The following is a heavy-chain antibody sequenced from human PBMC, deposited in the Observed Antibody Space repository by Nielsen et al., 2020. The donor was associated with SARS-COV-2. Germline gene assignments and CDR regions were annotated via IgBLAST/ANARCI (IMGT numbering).Heavy chain of an antibody. V-gene: IGHV3-33*03. CDR1: GFTFSSYG. CDR2: IWYDGSNK. Sequence: GGSLRLSCAASGFTFSSYGMHWVRQAPGKGLEWVAVIWYDGSNKYYADSVKGRFTISRDNAKNSLYLQMNSLRAEDTALYYCAKAGSWGLDDYWCQGTLVTVSS. J-gene: IGHJ4*02. CDR3: AKAGSWGLDDY. D-gene: IGHD3-10*01.